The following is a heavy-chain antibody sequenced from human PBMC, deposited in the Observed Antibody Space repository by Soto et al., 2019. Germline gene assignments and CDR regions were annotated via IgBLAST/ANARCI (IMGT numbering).Heavy chain of an antibody. D-gene: IGHD3-10*01. Sequence: TGGSLRLSCAASGFTFSSYAMSWVRQAPGKGLEWVSAISGSGGSTYYADSVKGRFTISRDNSKNTLYLQMNSLRAEDTAVYYCAKDLAMVRGVYYFDYWGQGTLVTVSS. V-gene: IGHV3-23*01. J-gene: IGHJ4*02. CDR2: ISGSGGST. CDR3: AKDLAMVRGVYYFDY. CDR1: GFTFSSYA.